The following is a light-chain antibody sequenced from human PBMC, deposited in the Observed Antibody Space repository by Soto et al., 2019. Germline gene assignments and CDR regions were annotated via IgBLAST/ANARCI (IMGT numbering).Light chain of an antibody. V-gene: IGLV6-57*04. J-gene: IGLJ2*01. CDR3: QSYDDYKYVI. Sequence: NFMLTQPHSVSESPGKTVTISCTRNSGDIASRYVQWYQQRPGSAPTTVIYEDHQRPSGVPDRFSGSIDSSSNSASLTISGLNTEDEADYYCQSYDDYKYVIFGGGTKLTVL. CDR1: SGDIASRY. CDR2: EDH.